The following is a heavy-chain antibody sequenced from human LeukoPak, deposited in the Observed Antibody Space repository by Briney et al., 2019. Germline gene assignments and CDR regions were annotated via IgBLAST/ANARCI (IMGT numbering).Heavy chain of an antibody. J-gene: IGHJ4*02. D-gene: IGHD5-18*01. Sequence: SETLSLTCTVSGGSISSSSYYWGWIRQPPGKGLEWIGSIYYSGSTYYNPSLKNRVTISVDTSKNQFSLKLSSVTAADTAVYYCARVPRGYSYGLNFDYWGQGTLVTVSS. CDR1: GGSISSSSYY. CDR2: IYYSGST. CDR3: ARVPRGYSYGLNFDY. V-gene: IGHV4-39*01.